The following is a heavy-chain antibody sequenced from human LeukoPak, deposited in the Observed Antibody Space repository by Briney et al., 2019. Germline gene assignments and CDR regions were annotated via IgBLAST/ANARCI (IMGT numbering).Heavy chain of an antibody. D-gene: IGHD2/OR15-2a*01. J-gene: IGHJ4*02. V-gene: IGHV1-2*02. CDR2: IGPHSSAT. Sequence: ASMKVSCKSSGFTFTDYYIHWVRQAPGQGLEWMGYIGPHSSATSSPQEFQGRVTMTRDTSMSTAYMELTRLTSDDTAVYYCAREGNGLLSRDFDYWGQGTLVTVSS. CDR1: GFTFTDYY. CDR3: AREGNGLLSRDFDY.